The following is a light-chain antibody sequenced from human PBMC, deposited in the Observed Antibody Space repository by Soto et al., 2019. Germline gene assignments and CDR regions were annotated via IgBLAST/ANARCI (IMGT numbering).Light chain of an antibody. CDR3: QQYGTSPIT. CDR1: QSGSSSY. V-gene: IGKV3-20*01. J-gene: IGKJ5*01. CDR2: GAS. Sequence: EIVLTQSPGTLSLSPGERATLSCRASQSGSSSYLAWYQQKPGQAPRLLIYGASSRATGIPDRFSVSGSGTDFTLTISRLEPEDVAVYYCQQYGTSPITFGQGTRLEIK.